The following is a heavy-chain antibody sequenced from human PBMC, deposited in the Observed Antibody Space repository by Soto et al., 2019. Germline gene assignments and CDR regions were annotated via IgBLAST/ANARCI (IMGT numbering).Heavy chain of an antibody. CDR2: ISSTTNYI. CDR1: GFTFTRYS. V-gene: IGHV3-21*01. CDR3: ARESEDLTSNFDY. Sequence: GGSLRLSCADSGFTFTRYSMNWVRQAPGKGLEWVSSISSTTNYIYYADSMKGRFTVSRDNAKNSVYLEMNSLSAEDTAVYYCARESEDLTSNFDYWGQGTLVTVSS. J-gene: IGHJ4*02.